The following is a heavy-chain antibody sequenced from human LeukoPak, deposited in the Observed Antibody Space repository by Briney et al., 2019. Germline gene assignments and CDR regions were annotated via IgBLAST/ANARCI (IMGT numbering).Heavy chain of an antibody. D-gene: IGHD1-1*01. Sequence: GGSLRLSCAASGFTFSSYAMSWVRQAPGKGLEWVSAISGSGGSTYYADSVKGRFTLYRDNSKNTLYLQMNSLRAEDTAVYYCAKRTNWNDGYFDYWGQGTLVTVSS. CDR2: ISGSGGST. CDR3: AKRTNWNDGYFDY. V-gene: IGHV3-23*01. J-gene: IGHJ4*02. CDR1: GFTFSSYA.